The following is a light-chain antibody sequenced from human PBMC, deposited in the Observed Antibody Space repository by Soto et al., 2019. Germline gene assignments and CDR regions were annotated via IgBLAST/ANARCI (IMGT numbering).Light chain of an antibody. V-gene: IGLV2-8*01. J-gene: IGLJ1*01. CDR3: SSYAGSNTFV. CDR2: EVT. CDR1: SSDVGGYNY. Sequence: QSARTQPPSASGSPGQSVTISCTGASSDVGGYNYVSWFQQHPGKAPKLLIYEVTNRPSGVPDRFSGSKSDNTASLTVSGLQAEDEADYYCSSYAGSNTFVFGTGTKVTVL.